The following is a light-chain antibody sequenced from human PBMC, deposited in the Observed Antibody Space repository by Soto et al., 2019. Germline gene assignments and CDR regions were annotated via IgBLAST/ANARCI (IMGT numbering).Light chain of an antibody. CDR3: QQYGTSEII. Sequence: ALYQSPGTLSLSTGVRATLSRRTSQSVGNTYVAWYQQKPGQAPRLLIYDTSSRVTGIPDRFSGSGSGTDFTLTISRLEPEDFAVFYCQQYGTSEIIFGQGTRLEIK. CDR1: QSVGNTY. V-gene: IGKV3-20*01. CDR2: DTS. J-gene: IGKJ5*01.